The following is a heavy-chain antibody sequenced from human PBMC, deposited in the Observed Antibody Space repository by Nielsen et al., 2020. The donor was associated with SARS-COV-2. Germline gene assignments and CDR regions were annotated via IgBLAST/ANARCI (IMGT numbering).Heavy chain of an antibody. J-gene: IGHJ3*01. Sequence: GRFTISRDNAKNSMSLQMNSLRVEDTAVYYCARDWSRAFDVWGQWTMVTVSS. CDR3: ARDWSRAFDV. V-gene: IGHV3-11*06.